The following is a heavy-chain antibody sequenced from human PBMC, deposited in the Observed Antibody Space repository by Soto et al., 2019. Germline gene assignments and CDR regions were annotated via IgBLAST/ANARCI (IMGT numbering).Heavy chain of an antibody. J-gene: IGHJ4*01. CDR1: GGTFSSYA. Sequence: QVQLVQSGAEVEKPGSSVKVSCKASGGTFSSYAINWVRQAPGQGLEWMGGIIPVYETANYAPRFQGRVTFTADDATSTAYMELSSLGSEDTAVYFCARSSQPLRWLGIFDFWGQGTLVTVSS. D-gene: IGHD1-26*01. CDR3: ARSSQPLRWLGIFDF. V-gene: IGHV1-69*12. CDR2: IIPVYETA.